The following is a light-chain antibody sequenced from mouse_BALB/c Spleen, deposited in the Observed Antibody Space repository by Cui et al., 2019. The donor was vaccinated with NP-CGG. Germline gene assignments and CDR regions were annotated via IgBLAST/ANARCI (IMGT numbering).Light chain of an antibody. Sequence: QAVVTQESALTTSPGETVTLTCRSSTGAVTTSNYANWVQEKPDHLFTGLIGGTNNRVPGVPARFSGSLIADKAALTITGAQTEDEAIYFCALWYSNHWVFGGGTKLTVL. CDR2: GTN. V-gene: IGLV1*01. J-gene: IGLJ1*01. CDR1: TGAVTTSNY. CDR3: ALWYSNHWV.